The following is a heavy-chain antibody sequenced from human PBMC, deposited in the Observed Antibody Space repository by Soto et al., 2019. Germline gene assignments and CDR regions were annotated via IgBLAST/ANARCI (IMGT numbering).Heavy chain of an antibody. Sequence: QVQLVESGGGVVQPWRSLRLSCAASGFTFSSYAMHWVRQAPGKVLEWVAAISYDGSNKYYADSVKGRFTISRDNSKNTLYLQMNSLRAEDTAVYYCAREGYCSGGSCYYYYGMDVWGQGTTVTVSS. D-gene: IGHD2-15*01. CDR1: GFTFSSYA. V-gene: IGHV3-30-3*01. CDR2: ISYDGSNK. CDR3: AREGYCSGGSCYYYYGMDV. J-gene: IGHJ6*02.